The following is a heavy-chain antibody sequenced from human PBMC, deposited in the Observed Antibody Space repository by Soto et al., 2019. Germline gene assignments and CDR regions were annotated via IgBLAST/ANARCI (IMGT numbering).Heavy chain of an antibody. D-gene: IGHD2-21*02. CDR1: GGSISRYY. CDR2: IYYSGST. CDR3: ARHPSDFWFDP. V-gene: IGHV4-59*08. J-gene: IGHJ5*02. Sequence: SETLSLTCTVSGGSISRYYWNWIRQPPGKGLEWIGYIYYSGSTSYNPSLKSRVTISVDTSKNQFSLKLSSVTAADTAVYYCARHPSDFWFDPWGQGTLVTVSS.